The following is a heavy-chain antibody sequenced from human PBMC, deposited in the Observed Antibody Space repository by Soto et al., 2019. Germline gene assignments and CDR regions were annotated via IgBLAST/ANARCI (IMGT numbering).Heavy chain of an antibody. CDR2: INSIGTTI. Sequence: QVQLVESGGDLVRPGGSLKLSCAASGFTFSDYYMSWIRQTPGKGLEWVSSINSIGTTIYDADSVKGRFTISRDNAKNSLFLQMNSLRAEDTAVYYCARVGANKIWNIALRPTGYYFDYWGQGTLVTVSS. D-gene: IGHD6-6*01. J-gene: IGHJ4*02. CDR1: GFTFSDYY. V-gene: IGHV3-11*01. CDR3: ARVGANKIWNIALRPTGYYFDY.